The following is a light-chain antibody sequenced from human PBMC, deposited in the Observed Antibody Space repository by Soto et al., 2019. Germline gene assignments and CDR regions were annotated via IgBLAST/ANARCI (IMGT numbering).Light chain of an antibody. CDR2: DDI. Sequence: QSVLTQPPSVSAAPGQKVTISCSGTTSNVANNFVSWYQQFPGKAPKLLIYDDIRRPSGIPDRFSASKSGTSATLGITGLQTGDEADYYCGSWDSSLTANVFGPGTKDTVL. V-gene: IGLV1-51*01. CDR1: TSNVANNF. CDR3: GSWDSSLTANV. J-gene: IGLJ1*01.